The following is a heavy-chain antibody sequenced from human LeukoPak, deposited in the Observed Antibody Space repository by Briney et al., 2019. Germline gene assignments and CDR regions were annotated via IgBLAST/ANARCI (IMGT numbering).Heavy chain of an antibody. J-gene: IGHJ6*02. CDR1: GFTFSSYS. V-gene: IGHV3-21*01. CDR2: ISSSNSYI. CDR3: ARVSLGFGDV. Sequence: GGSLRLSCAASGFTFSSYSMNWVRQAPGKGLEWVSSISSSNSYIYYADSVKGRFTISRDNAKNSLYLQMNSLRAEDTAVYCCARVSLGFGDVWGQGTTVTVSS. D-gene: IGHD3-10*01.